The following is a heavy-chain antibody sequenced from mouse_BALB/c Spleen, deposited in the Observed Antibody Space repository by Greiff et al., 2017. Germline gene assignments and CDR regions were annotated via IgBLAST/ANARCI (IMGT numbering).Heavy chain of an antibody. V-gene: IGHV1-5*01. J-gene: IGHJ2*01. D-gene: IGHD2-4*01. CDR3: TRGGDYDYFDY. Sequence: VHVKQSGTVLARPGASVKMSCKASGYTFTSYWMHWVKQRPGQGLEWIGAIYPGNSDTSYNQKFKGKAKLTAVTSTSTAYMELSSLTNEDSAVYYCTRGGDYDYFDYWGQGTTLTVSS. CDR2: IYPGNSDT. CDR1: GYTFTSYW.